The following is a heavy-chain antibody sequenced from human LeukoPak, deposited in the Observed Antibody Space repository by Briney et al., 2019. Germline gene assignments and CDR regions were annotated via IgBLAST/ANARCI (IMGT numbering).Heavy chain of an antibody. CDR2: ISGSGSST. Sequence: GGSQRLSCAASGFTFSIYAMSWVRQAPGKGLEWVSAISGSGSSTYYADSVKGRFTISRDNSKNTLYLQMNSLRAEDTAVYYCAKDGVVATSDPWGQGTLVTVSS. V-gene: IGHV3-23*01. CDR3: AKDGVVATSDP. CDR1: GFTFSIYA. D-gene: IGHD5-12*01. J-gene: IGHJ5*02.